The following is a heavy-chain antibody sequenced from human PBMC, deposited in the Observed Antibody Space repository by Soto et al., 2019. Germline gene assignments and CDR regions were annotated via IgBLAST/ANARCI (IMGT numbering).Heavy chain of an antibody. J-gene: IGHJ5*02. D-gene: IGHD6-19*01. V-gene: IGHV4-34*01. Sequence: SETLSLTCAVYGGSFSGYYWSWIRQPPGKGLEWIGEINHSGSTNYNPSLKSRVTISVDTSKNQFSLKLSSVTAADTAVYYCARPADSSGWYNWFEPWGQGTLVTVSS. CDR2: INHSGST. CDR3: ARPADSSGWYNWFEP. CDR1: GGSFSGYY.